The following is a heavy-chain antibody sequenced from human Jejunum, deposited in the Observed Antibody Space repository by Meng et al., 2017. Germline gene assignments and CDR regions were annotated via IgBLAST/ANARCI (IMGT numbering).Heavy chain of an antibody. CDR1: GFTFSNVW. CDR3: TTYAARPSPPGRTTFDY. D-gene: IGHD1-14*01. Sequence: GGSLRLSCAASGFTFSNVWMYWVRQAPGKGLDGVGHIKSKADGGTIDYAAPVKGRFTISRDDSKNTLFLQMNSLQTEDTAVYYCTTYAARPSPPGRTTFDYWGQGTLVTVSS. J-gene: IGHJ4*02. CDR2: IKSKADGGTI. V-gene: IGHV3-15*01.